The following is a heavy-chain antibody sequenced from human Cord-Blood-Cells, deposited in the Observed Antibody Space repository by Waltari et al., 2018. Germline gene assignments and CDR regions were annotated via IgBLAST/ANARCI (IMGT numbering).Heavy chain of an antibody. D-gene: IGHD6-6*01. J-gene: IGHJ3*02. Sequence: QVQLVESGGGVVQPGRSLRLSWAASGFTFSTFALPCVRQAPGKGLEWVAVISYDGSNKYYADSVKGRFTISRDNSKNTLYLQMNSLRAEDTAVYYCARSIAARHGAFDIWGQGTMVTVSS. CDR2: ISYDGSNK. CDR1: GFTFSTFA. V-gene: IGHV3-30-3*01. CDR3: ARSIAARHGAFDI.